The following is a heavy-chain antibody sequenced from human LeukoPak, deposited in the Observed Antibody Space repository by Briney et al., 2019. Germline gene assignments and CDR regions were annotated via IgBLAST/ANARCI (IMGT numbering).Heavy chain of an antibody. CDR2: ISGSGGRT. D-gene: IGHD6-19*01. CDR3: ARVPLSSGWYYGWFDP. Sequence: GGSLRLSCAASGFTFSNYGMSWVRQAPGKGLEWVSAISGSGGRTYYADSVKGRFTISRDNSKNTLYLQMNSLRAEDTAVYYCARVPLSSGWYYGWFDPWGQGTLVTVSS. J-gene: IGHJ5*02. V-gene: IGHV3-23*01. CDR1: GFTFSNYG.